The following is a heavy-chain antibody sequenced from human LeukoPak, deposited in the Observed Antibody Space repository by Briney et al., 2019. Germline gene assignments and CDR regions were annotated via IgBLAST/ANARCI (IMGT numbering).Heavy chain of an antibody. J-gene: IGHJ4*02. D-gene: IGHD2-15*01. CDR1: GFTFNSYG. V-gene: IGHV3-30*03. CDR2: ISYDGRNK. CDR3: GTDPGRFCTDSNCYFGPDY. Sequence: GTSLRLSCAASGFTFNSYGLHWVRQAPGKGLEWVAVISYDGRNKYYADSVKGRFTISRDNSKNTLFLQMNSLRAEDTAVYYWGTDPGRFCTDSNCYFGPDYWGQGTLVTVSS.